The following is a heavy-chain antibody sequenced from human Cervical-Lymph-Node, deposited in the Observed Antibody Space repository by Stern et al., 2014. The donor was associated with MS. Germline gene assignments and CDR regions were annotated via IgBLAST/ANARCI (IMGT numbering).Heavy chain of an antibody. CDR3: ARDTAQVASWYFDL. CDR1: GYTFTSSG. D-gene: IGHD2-21*02. J-gene: IGHJ2*01. Sequence: VQLVESGVEVKKPGASVTVSCKASGYTFTSSGITWVRQAPGPGLEWLGWINTYSGYTNYGQKLQGRVTMTTDTSTTTAHMEVRSLRYDDTAVYYCARDTAQVASWYFDLWGRGTLVTVSS. V-gene: IGHV1-18*01. CDR2: INTYSGYT.